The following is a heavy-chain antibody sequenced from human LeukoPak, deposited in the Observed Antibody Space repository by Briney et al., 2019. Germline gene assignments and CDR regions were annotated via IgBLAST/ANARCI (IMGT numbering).Heavy chain of an antibody. CDR3: AKDINGGNYYETGYFDY. D-gene: IGHD1-26*01. CDR2: ISGSGGST. CDR1: GFIFSSYA. J-gene: IGHJ4*02. Sequence: GGSLRLSCAASGFIFSSYAMSWVRKAPGKGLEWVSAISGSGGSTYYADSVKGRFTISRDNSKNTPYLQMNSLRTEDTAVYYCAKDINGGNYYETGYFDYWGQGALVTVSS. V-gene: IGHV3-23*01.